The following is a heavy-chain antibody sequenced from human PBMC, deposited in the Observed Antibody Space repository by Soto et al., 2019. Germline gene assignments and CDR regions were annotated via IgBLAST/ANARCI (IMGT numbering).Heavy chain of an antibody. V-gene: IGHV1-69*13. J-gene: IGHJ4*02. D-gene: IGHD3-22*01. CDR1: GGTFSSYA. CDR3: ARARRDYYDSSGYNGLLNY. Sequence: SVKVSCKASGGTFSSYAISWVRQAPGQGLEWMGGIIPIFGTANYAQKFQGRVTITADESTSTAYMELSSLRSEDTAVYYCARARRDYYDSSGYNGLLNYWGQGTLVTVSS. CDR2: IIPIFGTA.